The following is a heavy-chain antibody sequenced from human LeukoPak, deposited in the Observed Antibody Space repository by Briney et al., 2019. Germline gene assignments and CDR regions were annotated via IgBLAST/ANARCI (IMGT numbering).Heavy chain of an antibody. Sequence: GGSLRLSCAASGFTFSSYAMSWVRQTPGKGLEWVSAITGSGGSTDYADSVKGRFVISRDNSKNTLYLQMASLRAEDTAIYYCAKDVEYSNGGKFDCWGQGTLVTVSS. V-gene: IGHV3-23*01. CDR3: AKDVEYSNGGKFDC. CDR2: ITGSGGST. J-gene: IGHJ4*02. D-gene: IGHD2-15*01. CDR1: GFTFSSYA.